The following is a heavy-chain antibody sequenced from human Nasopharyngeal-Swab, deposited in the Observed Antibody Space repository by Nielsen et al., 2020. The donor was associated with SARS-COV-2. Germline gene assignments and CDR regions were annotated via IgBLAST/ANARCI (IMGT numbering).Heavy chain of an antibody. D-gene: IGHD2-2*01. CDR2: IKQDGSEK. CDR3: ARDCPQPCYGDDY. Sequence: GESLKISCAASGFTFSDYYMSWVRQAPGKGLEWVANIKQDGSEKYYVDSVKGRFTISRDNAKNSLYLQMNSLRAEDTAVYYCARDCPQPCYGDDYWGQGTLVTVSS. V-gene: IGHV3-7*01. CDR1: GFTFSDYY. J-gene: IGHJ4*02.